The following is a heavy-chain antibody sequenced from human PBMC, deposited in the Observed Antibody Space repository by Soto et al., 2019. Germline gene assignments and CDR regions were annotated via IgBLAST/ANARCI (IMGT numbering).Heavy chain of an antibody. CDR2: MNPNSGNT. V-gene: IGHV1-8*01. CDR1: GYTYTSYD. J-gene: IGHJ4*02. D-gene: IGHD6-13*01. CDR3: ARDSSWYDY. Sequence: ASVKVSCKASGYTYTSYDINWVRQATGQGLEWMGWMNPNSGNTGYAQKLQGRVTMTTDTSTSTAYMELRSLRSDDTAVYYCARDSSWYDYWGQGTLVTVSS.